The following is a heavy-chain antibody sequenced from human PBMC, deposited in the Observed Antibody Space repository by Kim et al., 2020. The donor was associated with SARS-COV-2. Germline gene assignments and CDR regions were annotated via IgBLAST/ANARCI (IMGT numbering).Heavy chain of an antibody. CDR1: GGSFSGYY. CDR2: INHSGST. CDR3: ARAGVIDGYNFDFDY. J-gene: IGHJ4*02. D-gene: IGHD5-12*01. V-gene: IGHV4-34*01. Sequence: SETLSLTCAVYGGSFSGYYWSWIRQPPGKGLEWIGEINHSGSTNYNPSLKSRVTISVDTSKNQFSLKLSSVTAADTAVYYCARAGVIDGYNFDFDYWGQGTLVTVSS.